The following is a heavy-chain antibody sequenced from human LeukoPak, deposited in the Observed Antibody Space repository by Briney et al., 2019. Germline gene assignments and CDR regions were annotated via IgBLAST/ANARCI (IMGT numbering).Heavy chain of an antibody. D-gene: IGHD3-16*01. CDR2: INHNGNVN. CDR1: GFTFSSYS. V-gene: IGHV3-7*03. J-gene: IGHJ6*02. Sequence: GGSLRLSCAASGFTFSSYSMNWARQAPGKGLEWVASINHNGNVNYYADSVKGRFTISRDNAKNSLYLQMSNLRAEDTAVYFCARGGGLDVWGQGATVTVSS. CDR3: ARGGGLDV.